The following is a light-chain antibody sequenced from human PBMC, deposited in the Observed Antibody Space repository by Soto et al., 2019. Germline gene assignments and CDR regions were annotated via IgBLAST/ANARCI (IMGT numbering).Light chain of an antibody. CDR3: QQYNNWPQT. CDR2: GAS. V-gene: IGKV3-15*01. J-gene: IGKJ1*01. Sequence: EIVMTQSPATLSVSAGERSSLSCVASQSVSNYLAWYQQRPGQAPRLLIYGASTRATGIPARFSGSGSGTEFTLTISSLQSEDFAVYYCQQYNNWPQTFGQGTKVDIK. CDR1: QSVSNY.